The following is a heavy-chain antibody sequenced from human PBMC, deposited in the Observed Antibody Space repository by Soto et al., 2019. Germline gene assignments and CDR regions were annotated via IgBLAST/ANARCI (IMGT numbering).Heavy chain of an antibody. V-gene: IGHV3-23*01. J-gene: IGHJ4*02. CDR2: ISGSGGST. CDR3: ARRGSGSYYDH. Sequence: WGRLGTGKGLEWVSAISGSGGSTYYADSVKGRFTISRDNSKNTLYLQMNSLRAEDTAVYYCARRGSGSYYDHWGQGTLVTVSS. D-gene: IGHD1-26*01.